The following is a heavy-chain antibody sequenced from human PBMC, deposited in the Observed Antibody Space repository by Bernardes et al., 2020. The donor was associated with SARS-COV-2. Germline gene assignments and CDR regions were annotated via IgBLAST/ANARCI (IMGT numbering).Heavy chain of an antibody. J-gene: IGHJ4*02. CDR2: FYYGGST. D-gene: IGHD3-10*01. V-gene: IGHV4-39*01. CDR3: ARLGDK. CDR1: GDSISSSSYY. Sequence: SETLSLTCTVSGDSISSSSYYWGWIRQSPGKGLEWIVSFYYGGSTYYNPSLKRRVTISVDTSKNQFSLKLSSVTAADTAVYYCARLGDKWGQGTLVTVSS.